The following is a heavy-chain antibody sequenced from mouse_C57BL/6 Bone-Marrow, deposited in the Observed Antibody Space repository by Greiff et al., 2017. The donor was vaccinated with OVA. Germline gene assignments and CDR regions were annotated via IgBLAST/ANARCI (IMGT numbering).Heavy chain of an antibody. D-gene: IGHD2-1*01. CDR2: ISSGGDYI. CDR1: GFTFSSYA. V-gene: IGHV5-9-1*02. CDR3: TRLLDAMDD. J-gene: IGHJ4*01. Sequence: EVKVEESGAGLVKPGGSLKLSCAASGFTFSSYAMSWVRQTPEKRLEWVAYISSGGDYIYYADTVKGRFTISRDNARNTLYLQMSSLKSEDTAMYYCTRLLDAMDDWGQGTSVTVSS.